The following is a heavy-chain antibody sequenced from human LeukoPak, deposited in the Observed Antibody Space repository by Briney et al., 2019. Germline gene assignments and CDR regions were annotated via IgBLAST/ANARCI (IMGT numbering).Heavy chain of an antibody. V-gene: IGHV1-69*01. D-gene: IGHD1-1*01. Sequence: SVKVSCTASGGTFSSYAISWVRQARGQGLEWMGGIIPIFGTANYAQKFQGRVTITADESTSTAYMELSSLRSEDTAVYYCARGETGTTGTTLRSLNYWGQGTLVTVSS. CDR1: GGTFSSYA. CDR3: ARGETGTTGTTLRSLNY. J-gene: IGHJ4*02. CDR2: IIPIFGTA.